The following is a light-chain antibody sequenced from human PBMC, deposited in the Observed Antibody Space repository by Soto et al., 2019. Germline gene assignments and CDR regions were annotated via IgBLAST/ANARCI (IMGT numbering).Light chain of an antibody. Sequence: QSVLTQPPPMSGAPGQRVTISCTGSSPDIGAGYDVHWYQQFPGTAPKLLIYSNINRPSGVPDRFSGSKSGTSASLAITGLQAEDEADYYCQSYDSSLGGSKGVFGGGTKLTVL. CDR2: SNI. CDR3: QSYDSSLGGSKGV. CDR1: SPDIGAGYD. V-gene: IGLV1-40*01. J-gene: IGLJ3*02.